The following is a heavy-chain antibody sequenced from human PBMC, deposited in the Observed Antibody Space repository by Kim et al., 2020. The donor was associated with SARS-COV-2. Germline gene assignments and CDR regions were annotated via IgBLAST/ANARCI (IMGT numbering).Heavy chain of an antibody. CDR3: VSGAELGIAAAGRQIGGFVA. CDR1: GGSFSGYY. J-gene: IGHJ5*02. CDR2: INHSGST. V-gene: IGHV4-34*01. Sequence: SETLSLTCAVYGGSFSGYYWSWIRQPPGKGLEWIGEINHSGSTIYTPSLKSRVTISVDTSKNQFSLKLSSVTAADTDVYYCVSGAELGIAAAGRQIGGFVAWGQGTLVTVSS. D-gene: IGHD6-13*01.